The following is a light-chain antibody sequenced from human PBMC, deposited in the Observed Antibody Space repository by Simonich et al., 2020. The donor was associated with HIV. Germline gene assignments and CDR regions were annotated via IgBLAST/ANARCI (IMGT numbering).Light chain of an antibody. CDR1: SSDVGSYNY. J-gene: IGLJ3*02. CDR3: SSYTSSSTWV. CDR2: DVS. V-gene: IGLV2-14*01. Sequence: QSALTQPASVSGSPGQSITISCTGTSSDVGSYNYVSWYQQHPGKAPKLIIYDVSKRPAGVSHRFSGSKSGNTASLTISGLQAEDEADYYCSSYTSSSTWVFGGGTKLTVL.